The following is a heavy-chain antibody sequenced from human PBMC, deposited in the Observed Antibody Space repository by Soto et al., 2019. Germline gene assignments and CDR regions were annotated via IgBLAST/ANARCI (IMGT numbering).Heavy chain of an antibody. J-gene: IGHJ4*02. CDR1: GFSISGDNW. Sequence: HVQLRESGPGLVKPSDTLSLTCAVSGFSISGDNWWGWIRQAPRKGLEWIGYVSHTGFSHYNPSLESRVTMSVDTSKNLFSLKLTSVTAVDTAVYYCVKKTGGYRPFDDWGQGTLVTVSS. CDR3: VKKTGGYRPFDD. V-gene: IGHV4-28*01. CDR2: VSHTGFS. D-gene: IGHD2-8*02.